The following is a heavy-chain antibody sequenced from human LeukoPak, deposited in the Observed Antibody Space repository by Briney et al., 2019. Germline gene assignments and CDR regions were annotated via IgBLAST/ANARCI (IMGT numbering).Heavy chain of an antibody. CDR1: GGSISSSSYY. CDR3: ARLYCSGGSCYYDY. V-gene: IGHV4-39*01. D-gene: IGHD2-15*01. Sequence: SETLSLTCTVSGGSISSSSYYWDWIRQPPGKGLEWIGSIYYSGSTYYNSSLKSRVTISVDTSKNQFSLKLSSVTAADTAVYYCARLYCSGGSCYYDYWGQGTLVTVSS. J-gene: IGHJ4*02. CDR2: IYYSGST.